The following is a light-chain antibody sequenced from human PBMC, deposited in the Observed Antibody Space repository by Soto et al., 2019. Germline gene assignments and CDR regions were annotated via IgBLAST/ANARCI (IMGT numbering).Light chain of an antibody. CDR1: QGINIF. V-gene: IGKV1-9*01. Sequence: DIQLTQSPSGLSASVGDRVTITCRASQGINIFLAWFQQKPGKAPNLLISAASTLQSGVPSRFSGSGSETEFTLTITSLRPEDSATYYCQQRNSYPRTFGQGTKVDIK. CDR2: AAS. J-gene: IGKJ2*01. CDR3: QQRNSYPRT.